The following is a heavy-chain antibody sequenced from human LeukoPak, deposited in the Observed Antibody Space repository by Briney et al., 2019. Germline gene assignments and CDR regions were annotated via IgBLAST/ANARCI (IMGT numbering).Heavy chain of an antibody. Sequence: GGSLRLSCAASAFTFSFYEMSWVRQAPEMGLGWVAYISSDGNSIHYADSVKGRFTISRDNAKESLFLHINSLGAEDTAIYYCARVSTNYFDYWGEGALVTVSS. J-gene: IGHJ4*02. CDR3: ARVSTNYFDY. D-gene: IGHD5/OR15-5a*01. CDR2: ISSDGNSI. CDR1: AFTFSFYE. V-gene: IGHV3-48*03.